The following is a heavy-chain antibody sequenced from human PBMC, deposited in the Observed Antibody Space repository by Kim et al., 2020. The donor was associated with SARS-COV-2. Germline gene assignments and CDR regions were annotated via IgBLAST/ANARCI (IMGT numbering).Heavy chain of an antibody. CDR2: IIPIFGTA. CDR1: GGTFSNYA. J-gene: IGHJ6*02. V-gene: IGHV1-69*13. CDR3: ARGGYSLGRYYYYGMDV. D-gene: IGHD5-18*01. Sequence: SVKVSCKASGGTFSNYAISWVRQAPGQGLEWMGGIIPIFGTANYAQKFQGRFTITADDSTSTAYIELSSLRSEDTAVYYCARGGYSLGRYYYYGMDVWGQGTTVTVSS.